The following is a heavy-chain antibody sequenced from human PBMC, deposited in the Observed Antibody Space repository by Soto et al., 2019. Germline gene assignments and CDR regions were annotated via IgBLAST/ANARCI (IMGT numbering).Heavy chain of an antibody. CDR3: ARLQYTVVTALDI. CDR1: GVSIGSHF. D-gene: IGHD2-15*01. J-gene: IGHJ3*02. CDR2: IYHTVNT. V-gene: IGHV4-59*11. Sequence: SETLSLTCSVSGVSIGSHFWSWIRQAPGKGPELVGYIYHTVNTNYNPALKGRVTISMDTSENQLSLQLSSVTAADTAVCYCARLQYTVVTALDIWGQGTMGTVSS.